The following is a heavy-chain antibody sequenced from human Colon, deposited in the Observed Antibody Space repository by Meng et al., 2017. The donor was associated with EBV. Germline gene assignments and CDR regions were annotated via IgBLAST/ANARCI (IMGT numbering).Heavy chain of an antibody. CDR1: GGSLIMIGDY. D-gene: IGHD6-19*01. CDR3: VRSSGWVKTGFDP. Sequence: GTPMVGLSLPCICSGGSLIMIGDYWGWIRQPPGKGLEWIGSLVHSGFTYYTPSLKSRVPVSIDTSRNKFSLWLTSVTAADTAVYYCVRSSGWVKTGFDPWGQGTLVTVSS. V-gene: IGHV4-39*01. J-gene: IGHJ5*02. CDR2: LVHSGFT.